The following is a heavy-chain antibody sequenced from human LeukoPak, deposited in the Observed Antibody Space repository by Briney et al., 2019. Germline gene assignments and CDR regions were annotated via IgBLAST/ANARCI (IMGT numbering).Heavy chain of an antibody. CDR3: ARGTRGGHFDY. Sequence: MPSQTLSLTCTVSGSSISSGDYYWSWIRQPPGKGLEWIGYIYYSGTTYYHPSLKSRVTISVDTSKNQFSLKLSSETAADTAVYYCARGTRGGHFDYWGQGTLVTVSS. J-gene: IGHJ4*02. CDR2: IYYSGTT. D-gene: IGHD2-2*01. CDR1: GSSISSGDYY. V-gene: IGHV4-30-4*01.